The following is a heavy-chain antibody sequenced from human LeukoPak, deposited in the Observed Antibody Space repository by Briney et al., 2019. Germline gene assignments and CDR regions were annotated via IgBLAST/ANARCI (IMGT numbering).Heavy chain of an antibody. V-gene: IGHV3-30-3*01. CDR1: GFTFSSYA. D-gene: IGHD3-10*01. Sequence: GGSLRLSCAASGFTFSSYAMHWVRQAPGKGLEWVAVISYDGSNKYYADSVKGRFTMSRDNAKNSLYLQMSSLRAEDTAVYYCARDATGGSRSYVDYWGQGTLVTVSS. J-gene: IGHJ4*02. CDR2: ISYDGSNK. CDR3: ARDATGGSRSYVDY.